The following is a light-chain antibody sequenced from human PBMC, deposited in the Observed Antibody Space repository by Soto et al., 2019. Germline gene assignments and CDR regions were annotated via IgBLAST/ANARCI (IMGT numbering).Light chain of an antibody. V-gene: IGKV3-15*01. CDR2: DAS. CDR3: QQCNDWPWT. CDR1: QSVRNN. Sequence: IVMTHSPGTLSVSPGEIVALSCRASQSVRNNLAWYQQKPGQGPRLLIYDASTRATGIPARFSGSGSGTEFTLTISSLQSEDFAVYYCQQCNDWPWTFGQGTKVDIK. J-gene: IGKJ1*01.